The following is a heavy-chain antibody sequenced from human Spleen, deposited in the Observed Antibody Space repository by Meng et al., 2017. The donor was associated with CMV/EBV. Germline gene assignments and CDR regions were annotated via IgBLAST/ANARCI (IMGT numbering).Heavy chain of an antibody. V-gene: IGHV3-9*01. CDR3: ARVPVADY. CDR2: ISWNSGSI. J-gene: IGHJ4*02. CDR1: GFTFDDYA. Sequence: GGSLRLSCAASGFTFDDYAMHWVRQAPGKGLEWVSGISWNSGSIGYADSVKGRFTISRDNAKNSLYLQMNSLRADDTAVYYCARVPVADYWGQGTLVTVSS.